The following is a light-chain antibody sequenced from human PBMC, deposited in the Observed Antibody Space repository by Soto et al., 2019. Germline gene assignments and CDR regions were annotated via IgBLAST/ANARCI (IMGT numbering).Light chain of an antibody. Sequence: DIQMTQSPSTLSASVGDRVTITCRASQSINSWLAWYQQKPGKAPKLLIYKASSLESGVPLRFSGSGSGTAFTLTISSLQPDDFATYYGQQYEAYPLTFGGGTKVEIK. CDR1: QSINSW. CDR2: KAS. J-gene: IGKJ4*01. V-gene: IGKV1-5*03. CDR3: QQYEAYPLT.